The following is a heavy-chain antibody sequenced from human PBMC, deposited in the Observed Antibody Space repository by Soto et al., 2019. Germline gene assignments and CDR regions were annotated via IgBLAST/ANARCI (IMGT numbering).Heavy chain of an antibody. CDR2: VYNSGST. Sequence: PSETLSLTCTVSGGSTSTYYWSWIRQPPGKGLEWIGYVYNSGSTNYNPSLKSRVTISVDTSKNQFSLKLTSVTAADTAVYYCARDRHGGPYYFDEWGQGTLVTVSS. D-gene: IGHD4-17*01. CDR3: ARDRHGGPYYFDE. J-gene: IGHJ4*02. CDR1: GGSTSTYY. V-gene: IGHV4-59*01.